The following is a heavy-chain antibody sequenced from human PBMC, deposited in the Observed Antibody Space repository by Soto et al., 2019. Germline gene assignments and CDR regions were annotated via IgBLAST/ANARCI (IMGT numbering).Heavy chain of an antibody. V-gene: IGHV1-69*12. CDR3: ARARLEQRFSFYYNYAMDA. J-gene: IGHJ6*02. CDR1: AGTFRSYE. D-gene: IGHD3-3*01. Sequence: QVQLVQSGAEMKNPGSSVKVSCKVSAGTFRSYEISWVRQAPGQGLEWMGGIIPMFGTPNYAQKFQGRVTISAGESTRTDYMELSSLTSENTAMYYCARARLEQRFSFYYNYAMDAWGQGTTVTVSS. CDR2: IIPMFGTP.